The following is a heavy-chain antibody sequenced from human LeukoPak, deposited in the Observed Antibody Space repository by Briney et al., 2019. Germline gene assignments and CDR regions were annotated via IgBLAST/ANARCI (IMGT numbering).Heavy chain of an antibody. V-gene: IGHV3-74*01. J-gene: IGHJ2*01. D-gene: IGHD6-19*01. Sequence: GGSLRLSCEASGFTFSSYWMHWDRQVPGKGLVWVSRINSDGSTISYADSVKGRFTISRDNAENTLYLQMNSLRAEDTAVYYCARVGSGYWYFNLWGRGTLVTVSS. CDR1: GFTFSSYW. CDR3: ARVGSGYWYFNL. CDR2: INSDGSTI.